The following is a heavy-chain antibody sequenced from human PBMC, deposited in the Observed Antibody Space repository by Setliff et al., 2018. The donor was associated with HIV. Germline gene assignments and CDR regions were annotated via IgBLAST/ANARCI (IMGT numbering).Heavy chain of an antibody. V-gene: IGHV4-34*01. CDR2: INHSGRT. CDR3: ARGPLDSSGYRSDAFDI. D-gene: IGHD3-22*01. J-gene: IGHJ3*02. Sequence: TSETLSLTCAVYVGSFSGYYWSWIRQPPGKGLEWIGEINHSGRTNYNPSLKSRVTISVDTSKNQFSLKLSSVTAADTAVYYCARGPLDSSGYRSDAFDIWGQGTMVTVSS. CDR1: VGSFSGYY.